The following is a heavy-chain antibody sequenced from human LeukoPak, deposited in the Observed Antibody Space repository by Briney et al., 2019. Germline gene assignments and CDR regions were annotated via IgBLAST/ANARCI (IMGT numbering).Heavy chain of an antibody. CDR3: ARDRVSGPGSIDY. J-gene: IGHJ4*02. Sequence: GGSLRLSCAASGFTFSSYSMNWVRQAPGKGLEWVSSISSSSYIYYADSVKGRFTISRDNAKNPLYLQMNSLRVEDTAVYYCARDRVSGPGSIDYWGQGTLVTVSS. D-gene: IGHD3-10*01. CDR1: GFTFSSYS. CDR2: ISSSSYI. V-gene: IGHV3-21*01.